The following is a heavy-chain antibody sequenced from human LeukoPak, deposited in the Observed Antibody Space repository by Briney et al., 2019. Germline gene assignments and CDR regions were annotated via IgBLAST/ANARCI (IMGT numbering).Heavy chain of an antibody. Sequence: PGGSLRLSCAASGFTFSSYAMSWVRQAPGKGLEWVSAISGSGGSTCYADSVKGRFTISRDNSKNTLYLQMNSLRAEDTAVYYCAIGGTYGDSPLYFDYWGQGTLVTVSS. CDR2: ISGSGGST. CDR1: GFTFSSYA. D-gene: IGHD4-17*01. CDR3: AIGGTYGDSPLYFDY. V-gene: IGHV3-23*01. J-gene: IGHJ4*02.